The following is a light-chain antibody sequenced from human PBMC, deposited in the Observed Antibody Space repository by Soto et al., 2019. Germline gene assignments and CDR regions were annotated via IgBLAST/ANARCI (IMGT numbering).Light chain of an antibody. CDR3: QQTRSYTST. Sequence: DIQMSQSPSSLSASVGDSVTITCRASQTIKNYLAWYQQKRGKAPNLXIYGASTLQSGVPSRFSGSGSGTDFTLTINSLQSEDFATYYCQQTRSYTSTFGGGTKVDIK. CDR2: GAS. CDR1: QTIKNY. V-gene: IGKV1-9*01. J-gene: IGKJ4*01.